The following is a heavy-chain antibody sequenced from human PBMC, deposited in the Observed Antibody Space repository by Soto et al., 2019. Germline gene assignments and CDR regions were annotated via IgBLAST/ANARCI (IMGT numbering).Heavy chain of an antibody. Sequence: SETLSLTCTVSGGSVSSGSYYWSWIRQPPGKGLEWIGYIYYSGSTNYNPPLKSRVTISVDTSKNQFSLKLSSVTAADTAVYYCARTSVTTTWFDPWGQGTLVTVSS. CDR2: IYYSGST. J-gene: IGHJ5*02. CDR3: ARTSVTTTWFDP. CDR1: GGSVSSGSYY. D-gene: IGHD4-4*01. V-gene: IGHV4-61*01.